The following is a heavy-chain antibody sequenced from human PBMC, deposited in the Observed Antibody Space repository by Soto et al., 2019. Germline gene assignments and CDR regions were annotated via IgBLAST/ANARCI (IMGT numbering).Heavy chain of an antibody. J-gene: IGHJ4*02. D-gene: IGHD3-3*01. Sequence: GASVKVSCKASGGTLSNYAIARVRLAPGQGLEWVGGVIPIFSIMKYAQKFQDRVTFTADDSTNTAYMELSSLTSEDTAVYYCARGRTIFGVVNFDYWGQGTLVTVSS. CDR3: ARGRTIFGVVNFDY. V-gene: IGHV1-69*13. CDR1: GGTLSNYA. CDR2: VIPIFSIM.